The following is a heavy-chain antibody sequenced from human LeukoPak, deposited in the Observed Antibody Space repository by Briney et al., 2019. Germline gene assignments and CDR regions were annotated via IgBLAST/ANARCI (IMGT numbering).Heavy chain of an antibody. CDR2: IPGSGAST. CDR1: GFTFSTFP. CDR3: ARLSNSAKYFVS. V-gene: IGHV3-23*01. Sequence: GRSLRLSCAASGFTFSTFPMSWVSQAPRKGLEWVSSIPGSGASTYHADSVTGRLTIPRDNSTNTLTLQMNSVRIEDTAVNVCARLSNSAKYFVSWGQAILPSVSS. J-gene: IGHJ4*02. D-gene: IGHD2-15*01.